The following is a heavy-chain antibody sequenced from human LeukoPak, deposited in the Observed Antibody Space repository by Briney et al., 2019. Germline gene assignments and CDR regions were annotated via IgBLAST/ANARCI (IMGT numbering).Heavy chain of an antibody. J-gene: IGHJ4*01. CDR1: GFGFSDSY. Sequence: GGSLRLSCVVSGFGFSDSYMTWLRQTPGKGLEWFAYISGSGSDMYYADSVKGRFTISRDSAKNSLYLQMNSLRPDDTALYYCSTDPRLLIYWGHGTLVTVSS. CDR2: ISGSGSDM. D-gene: IGHD2-8*01. V-gene: IGHV3-11*01. CDR3: STDPRLLIY.